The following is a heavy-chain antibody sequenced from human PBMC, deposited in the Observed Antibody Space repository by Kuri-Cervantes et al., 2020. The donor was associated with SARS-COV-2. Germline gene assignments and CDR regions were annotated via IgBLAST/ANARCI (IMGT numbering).Heavy chain of an antibody. D-gene: IGHD1-26*01. J-gene: IGHJ4*02. V-gene: IGHV3-30-3*01. CDR3: AREIVGGFDY. CDR1: GFTFSSYD. CDR2: ISYDGSNK. Sequence: GESLKISCAACGFTFSSYDMHWVRQAPGKGLEWVAVISYDGSNKYYADSVKGRFTISRDNSKNTLYLQMNSLRAEDTAVYYCAREIVGGFDYWGQGTLVTVSS.